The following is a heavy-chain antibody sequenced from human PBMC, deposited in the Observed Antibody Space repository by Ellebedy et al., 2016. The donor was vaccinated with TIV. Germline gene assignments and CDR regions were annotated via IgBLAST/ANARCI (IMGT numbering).Heavy chain of an antibody. D-gene: IGHD1-26*01. Sequence: GESLKISCAASGFTFSSYWMSWVRQAPGKGLEWVANIKQDGSEKYYVDSVKGRFTISRDNAKNSLYLQMNSLRAEDTAVYYCARDHLVKSGSITGPFYYYYGMDVWGQGTTVTVSS. J-gene: IGHJ6*02. CDR1: GFTFSSYW. V-gene: IGHV3-7*05. CDR3: ARDHLVKSGSITGPFYYYYGMDV. CDR2: IKQDGSEK.